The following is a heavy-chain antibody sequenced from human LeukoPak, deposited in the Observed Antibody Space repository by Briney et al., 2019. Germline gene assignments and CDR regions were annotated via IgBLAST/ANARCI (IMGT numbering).Heavy chain of an antibody. V-gene: IGHV4-38-2*02. CDR3: ARDTSSGWYSEGGRSFDY. J-gene: IGHJ4*02. CDR1: GYSISSGYY. Sequence: SETLSLTCTVSGYSISSGYYWGWIRQPPGKGLEWIGSIYHSGSTYYNPSLKSRVTISVDTSKNQFSLKLSSVTAADTAVYYCARDTSSGWYSEGGRSFDYXXQGTLVTVSS. D-gene: IGHD6-19*01. CDR2: IYHSGST.